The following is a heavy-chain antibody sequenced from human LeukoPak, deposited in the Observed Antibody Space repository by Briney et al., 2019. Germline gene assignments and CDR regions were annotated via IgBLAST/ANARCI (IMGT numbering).Heavy chain of an antibody. J-gene: IGHJ4*02. Sequence: GGSLRLSCAASGFTFSSYAMHWVRQAPGKGLEWVAVISYDGSNKYYADSVKGRFTISRDNSKNTLYLQMNSLRAEDTAVYYCARDKVPYDILTGYSPIFDYWGQGTLVTVSS. D-gene: IGHD3-9*01. CDR1: GFTFSSYA. V-gene: IGHV3-30-3*01. CDR2: ISYDGSNK. CDR3: ARDKVPYDILTGYSPIFDY.